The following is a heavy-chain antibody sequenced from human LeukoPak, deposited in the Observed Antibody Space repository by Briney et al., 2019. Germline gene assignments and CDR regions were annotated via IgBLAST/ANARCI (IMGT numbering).Heavy chain of an antibody. Sequence: GSLRLSCAASGFTFSSYSMSWVRPAPGKGLEWVSAISPNGRDTYSIDSVKGRFTISRDNSKNTLFLQMNSLRAEDTAVYYCAKVKDSIVGWYKYATFDMWGQGTMVTVSS. V-gene: IGHV3-23*01. D-gene: IGHD6-19*01. CDR1: GFTFSSYS. CDR3: AKVKDSIVGWYKYATFDM. J-gene: IGHJ3*02. CDR2: ISPNGRDT.